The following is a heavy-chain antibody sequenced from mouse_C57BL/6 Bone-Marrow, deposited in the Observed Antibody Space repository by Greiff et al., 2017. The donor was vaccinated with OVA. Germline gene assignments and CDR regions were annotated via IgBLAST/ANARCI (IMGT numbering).Heavy chain of an antibody. CDR2: IYPGSGST. CDR3: ARGSNWYAMDY. CDR1: GYTFTSYW. Sequence: LQESGAELVKPGASVKMSCKASGYTFTSYWITWVKQRPGQGLEWIGDIYPGSGSTNYNEKFKSKATLTVDTSSSTAYMQLSSLTSEDSAVYYCARGSNWYAMDYWGQGTSVTVSS. J-gene: IGHJ4*01. V-gene: IGHV1-55*01. D-gene: IGHD2-5*01.